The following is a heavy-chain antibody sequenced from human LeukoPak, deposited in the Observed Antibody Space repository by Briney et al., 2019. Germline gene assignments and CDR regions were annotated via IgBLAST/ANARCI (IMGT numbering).Heavy chain of an antibody. V-gene: IGHV3-21*01. J-gene: IGHJ4*02. CDR3: ARDPPTYYYDSSGFGG. CDR1: GFTFSSYS. D-gene: IGHD3-22*01. Sequence: GGSLRLSCAASGFTFSSYSMKWVRQAPGKGMEWVSSISSSSSYIYYADSVKGRFTIYRDNAKNSLYLQMNSLRAEDTAVYYCARDPPTYYYDSSGFGGWGQGTLVTVSS. CDR2: ISSSSSYI.